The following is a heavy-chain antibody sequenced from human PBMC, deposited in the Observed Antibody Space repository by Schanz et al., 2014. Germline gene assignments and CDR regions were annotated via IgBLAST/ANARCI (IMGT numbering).Heavy chain of an antibody. Sequence: QVQLVQSGPEVKKPGTSVKVSCKASGYTFNNYTYVMIWVRQAPGQGLEWMGWINGYNGHTLYAQKFQGRVTMTTDTSTSTSYMELTSLRFDDTAVYYCARDFSAYVGNYFDYWGQGTLVTVSS. V-gene: IGHV1-18*01. CDR3: ARDFSAYVGNYFDY. D-gene: IGHD5-12*01. CDR2: INGYNGHT. CDR1: GYTFNNYTYV. J-gene: IGHJ4*02.